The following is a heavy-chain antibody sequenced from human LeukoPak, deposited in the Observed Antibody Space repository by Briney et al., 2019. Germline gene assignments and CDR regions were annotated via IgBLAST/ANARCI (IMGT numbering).Heavy chain of an antibody. V-gene: IGHV3-23*01. CDR1: GITFTRYA. CDR2: ISASGGNT. D-gene: IGHD3-16*01. J-gene: IGHJ4*02. Sequence: GGSLRLSCAASGITFTRYAMSWVRQSPGKDLEWVSGISASGGNTYYADSVKGRFTISRDNSKSTLYLQLNTLRADDTAVYYCARGGDYGVKIDYWGQGTLVIVSS. CDR3: ARGGDYGVKIDY.